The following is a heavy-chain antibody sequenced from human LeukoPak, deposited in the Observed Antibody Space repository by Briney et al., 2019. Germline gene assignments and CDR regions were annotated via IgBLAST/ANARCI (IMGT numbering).Heavy chain of an antibody. J-gene: IGHJ3*02. CDR1: GFTFSSYW. V-gene: IGHV3-74*01. Sequence: PGGSLRLSCAASGFTFSSYWMHWVRQAPGKGLVWVSRINSDGSSTSYADSVKGRFTISRDNSKNTLYLQMNSLRAEDTAVYYCAKDSDSSAPPDAFDIWGQGTMVTVSS. CDR3: AKDSDSSAPPDAFDI. D-gene: IGHD3-22*01. CDR2: INSDGSST.